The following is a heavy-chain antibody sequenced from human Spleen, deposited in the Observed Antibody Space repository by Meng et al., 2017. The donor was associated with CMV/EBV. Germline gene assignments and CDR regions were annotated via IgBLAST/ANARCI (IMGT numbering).Heavy chain of an antibody. J-gene: IGHJ4*02. CDR2: ITSSGGFT. D-gene: IGHD2-21*01. Sequence: GGSLRLSCAASGFTFSSYSMIWVRQAPGKGLEWVSSITSSGGFTYYADSVKGRFTVSRDNARNSLYLQMNSLRVEDTAVYYCARDLWASSNLYWGQGTLVTVSS. CDR1: GFTFSSYS. CDR3: ARDLWASSNLY. V-gene: IGHV3-21*01.